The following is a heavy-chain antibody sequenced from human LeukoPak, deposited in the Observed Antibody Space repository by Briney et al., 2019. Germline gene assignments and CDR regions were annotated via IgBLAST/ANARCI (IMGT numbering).Heavy chain of an antibody. D-gene: IGHD3-16*02. CDR1: GGSISSSSYY. CDR3: ARGYSGAYIWGSYRRHLDY. J-gene: IGHJ4*02. V-gene: IGHV4-39*07. CDR2: IYYSGST. Sequence: PSETLSLTCTVSGGSISSSSYYWGWIRQPPGKGLEWIGSIYYSGSTYYNPSLKSRVTISVDTSKNQFSLKLSSVTAADTAVYYCARGYSGAYIWGSYRRHLDYWGQGTLVTVSS.